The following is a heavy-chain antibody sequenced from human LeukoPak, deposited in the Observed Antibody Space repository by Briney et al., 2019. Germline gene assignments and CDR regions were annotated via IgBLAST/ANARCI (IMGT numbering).Heavy chain of an antibody. V-gene: IGHV4-59*01. D-gene: IGHD3-10*01. CDR1: GGSISSYY. Sequence: SETLSLTCTVSGGSISSYYWSWIRQPPGKGLEWIGYIYYSGSTNYNPSLKSRVTISVDTSKNQFSLKLSSVTAADTAVYYCARAPYGSATNNYYMDVWGKGTTVTVSS. J-gene: IGHJ6*03. CDR3: ARAPYGSATNNYYMDV. CDR2: IYYSGST.